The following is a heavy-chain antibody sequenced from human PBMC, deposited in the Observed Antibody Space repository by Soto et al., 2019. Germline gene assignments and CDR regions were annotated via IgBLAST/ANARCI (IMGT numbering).Heavy chain of an antibody. Sequence: QVQLVESGGAVVQPGKSLRLSCAASGFTFNTYGMYWVRQAPGKGLEWVAAISYDGSNKYHADSVKGRFTISRDNSKKTLYLQMNNLRVEDTAVYYCAKDIVGYTYGACDYWGQGALVTVSS. CDR2: ISYDGSNK. J-gene: IGHJ4*02. V-gene: IGHV3-30*18. CDR1: GFTFNTYG. D-gene: IGHD5-18*01. CDR3: AKDIVGYTYGACDY.